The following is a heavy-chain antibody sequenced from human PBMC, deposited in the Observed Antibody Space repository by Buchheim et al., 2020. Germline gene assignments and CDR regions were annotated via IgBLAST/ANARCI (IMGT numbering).Heavy chain of an antibody. CDR1: GFTFSSYA. J-gene: IGHJ6*02. V-gene: IGHV3-30-3*01. Sequence: QVQLVESGGGVVQPGRSLRLSCAASGFTFSSYAMHWVRQAPGKGLEWVAVISYDGSNKYYADSVKGRFTISRDNSKNTLYLQMNSLRAEDTAVYYCARDPKEMATIDYGMDVWGQGTT. D-gene: IGHD5-24*01. CDR2: ISYDGSNK. CDR3: ARDPKEMATIDYGMDV.